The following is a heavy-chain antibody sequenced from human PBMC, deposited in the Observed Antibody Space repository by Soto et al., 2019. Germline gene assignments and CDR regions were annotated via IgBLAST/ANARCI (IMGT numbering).Heavy chain of an antibody. Sequence: SETLSLTCTVSGGSISSYYWSWIRQPPGKGLEWIECIYYSGSTNYNPSLKSRVTISVDTSKNHFSLKLSSVTAADTAVYYCAREVTTTRFFDYWGQGTLVTVSS. J-gene: IGHJ4*02. V-gene: IGHV4-59*12. CDR1: GGSISSYY. CDR3: AREVTTTRFFDY. CDR2: IYYSGST. D-gene: IGHD4-4*01.